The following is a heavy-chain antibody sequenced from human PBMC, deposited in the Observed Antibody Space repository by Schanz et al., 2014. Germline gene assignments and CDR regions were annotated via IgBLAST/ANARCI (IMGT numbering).Heavy chain of an antibody. D-gene: IGHD6-6*01. CDR2: INPSGGST. J-gene: IGHJ4*02. CDR3: GRGFSRSYIDF. Sequence: QVQLLQSGAEVKKPGASMKVSCKASGYTFTTYYMLWVRQAPGQGLEWMGIINPSGGSTRYGQKFQCRIPVTTDTSTSTVYLELSSLRSDDTAVYYCGRGFSRSYIDFWGQGTLITVSS. CDR1: GYTFTTYY. V-gene: IGHV1-46*03.